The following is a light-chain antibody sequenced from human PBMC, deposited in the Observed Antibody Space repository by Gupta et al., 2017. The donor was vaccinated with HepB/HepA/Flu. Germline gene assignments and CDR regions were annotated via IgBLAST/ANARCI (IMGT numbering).Light chain of an antibody. Sequence: IQMTQSSSSLSASVGDRVTITCRASQSISTYLNWYQHKPGKAPNLLIYATSSLQSGVPSRFSGSGSGTDFTLTISSLQPEDFATYYCQQSYSIPLTFGGGTKVEIK. J-gene: IGKJ4*01. V-gene: IGKV1-39*01. CDR2: ATS. CDR1: QSISTY. CDR3: QQSYSIPLT.